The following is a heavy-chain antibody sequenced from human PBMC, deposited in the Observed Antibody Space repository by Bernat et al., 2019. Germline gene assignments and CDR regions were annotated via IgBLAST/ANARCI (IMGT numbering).Heavy chain of an antibody. J-gene: IGHJ1*01. D-gene: IGHD4-17*01. CDR2: IWYDGSNK. Sequence: QVQLVESGGGVVQPGRSLRLSCAASGFTFSSYGMHWVRQAPGKGLEWVAVIWYDGSNKYYASYVNGRFTISRDNSKNTLYLQMNSLRAEDTAVYYCARPRGGDYDEAGFAEYFQHWGQGTLVTVSS. CDR1: GFTFSSYG. CDR3: ARPRGGDYDEAGFAEYFQH. V-gene: IGHV3-33*01.